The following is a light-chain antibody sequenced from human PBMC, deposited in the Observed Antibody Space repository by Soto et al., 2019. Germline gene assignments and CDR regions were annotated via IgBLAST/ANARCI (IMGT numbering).Light chain of an antibody. J-gene: IGKJ1*01. CDR2: AAS. CDR3: QQSYSTPPRT. V-gene: IGKV1-9*01. Sequence: TQLDMTTSYLSALVGDSVSITCRDSQGISSYLGWYQQKPGKAPNLLIYAASTLQSGVPSRFSGGGSGTDFTLTICSLQPEDFATYYCQQSYSTPPRTCGQGTKVDIK. CDR1: QGISSY.